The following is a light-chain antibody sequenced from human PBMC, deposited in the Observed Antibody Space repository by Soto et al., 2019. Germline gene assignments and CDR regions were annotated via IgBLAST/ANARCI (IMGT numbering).Light chain of an antibody. CDR3: QQYNNWPPWT. CDR1: QNIRNN. Sequence: EVVMTQSPASLSVSPGERATLSCMASQNIRNNLAWYQQKPGQSPRLLIAGASTREAGIPGRFSGSGSWTDFTLIISSLQSEDFAIYYCQQYNNWPPWTFGQGTKVELK. CDR2: GAS. J-gene: IGKJ1*01. V-gene: IGKV3-15*01.